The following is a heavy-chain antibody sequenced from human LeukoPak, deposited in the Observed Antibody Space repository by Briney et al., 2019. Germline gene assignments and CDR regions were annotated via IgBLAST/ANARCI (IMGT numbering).Heavy chain of an antibody. CDR1: GGPISSGSYY. CDR3: ARVLSGSYFQH. CDR2: IYTSGSI. D-gene: IGHD2-15*01. J-gene: IGHJ1*01. V-gene: IGHV4-61*02. Sequence: SETLSLTCTVSGGPISSGSYYWSWIRQPAGKGLEWIGRIYTSGSINYNPSLKSRVIISVDASKNQFSLKLSSVTAADTAVYYCARVLSGSYFQHWGQGTLVTVSS.